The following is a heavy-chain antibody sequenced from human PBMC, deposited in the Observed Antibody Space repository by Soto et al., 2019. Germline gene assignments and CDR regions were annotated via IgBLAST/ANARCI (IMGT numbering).Heavy chain of an antibody. CDR2: INPNSGGT. J-gene: IGHJ6*02. Sequence: GASVKVSCKASGYTFTGYYMHWVRQAPGQGLEWMGWINPNSGGTNYAQKFQGRVTMTRDTSISTAYMELSRLRSDDTAGYYCARDVIVVVPAATLGYYYYGMDVWGQGTTVTVSS. V-gene: IGHV1-2*02. CDR1: GYTFTGYY. D-gene: IGHD2-2*01. CDR3: ARDVIVVVPAATLGYYYYGMDV.